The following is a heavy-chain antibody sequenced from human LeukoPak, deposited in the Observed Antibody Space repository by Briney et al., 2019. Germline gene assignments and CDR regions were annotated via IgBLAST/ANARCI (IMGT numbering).Heavy chain of an antibody. Sequence: GGSLRLSCAASGFTFSSYSMNWVRQAPGKGLEWVSSISSSSSYIYYADSVKGRFTISRDNAKNSLYLQMNSLRAEDTAVYYCARGHLYCTNGVCYHPHWARPDYWGQGTLVTVSS. V-gene: IGHV3-21*01. CDR1: GFTFSSYS. CDR2: ISSSSSYI. CDR3: ARGHLYCTNGVCYHPHWARPDY. D-gene: IGHD2-8*01. J-gene: IGHJ4*02.